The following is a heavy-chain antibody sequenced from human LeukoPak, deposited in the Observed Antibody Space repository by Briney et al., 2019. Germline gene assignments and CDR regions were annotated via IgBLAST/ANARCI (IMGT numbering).Heavy chain of an antibody. Sequence: SETLSLTCTVSGGSISSGGYYWSWIRQHPGKGLEWIGYIYYSGSTYYNPSLKSRVTISVDTSKNQFSLKLSSVTAADTAVYYCARYGDSFGFQYYSDYWGQGTLVTVSS. CDR3: ARYGDSFGFQYYSDY. D-gene: IGHD7-27*01. CDR2: IYYSGST. CDR1: GGSISSGGYY. J-gene: IGHJ4*02. V-gene: IGHV4-31*03.